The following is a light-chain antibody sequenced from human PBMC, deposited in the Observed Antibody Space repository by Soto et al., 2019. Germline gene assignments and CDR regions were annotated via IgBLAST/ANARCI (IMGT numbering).Light chain of an antibody. V-gene: IGKV3-11*01. CDR3: QVRTNWSIA. CDR2: DAS. J-gene: IGKJ5*01. CDR1: RTVHSN. Sequence: EIVMTQSPATVSVSPGDRVTLSCRASRTVHSNVAWYQHKPGQAPRLLIYDASNRATGIPARFSGTGSGTDFTLTINNLEPEDFAVYYCQVRTNWSIAFGRGTRLEIK.